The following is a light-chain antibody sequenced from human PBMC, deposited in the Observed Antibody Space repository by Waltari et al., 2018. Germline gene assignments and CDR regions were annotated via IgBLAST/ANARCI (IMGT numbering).Light chain of an antibody. V-gene: IGLV6-57*02. CDR1: GGSIATNY. CDR3: QSYDRTDWV. Sequence: FMLTQPHSVSESPGKPVTISCTGSGGSIATNYVQWYQQRPGSAPILLIFEDYQRPSGIPGRFSGSIDTSSNSASLTISGLKTEDEADYFCQSYDRTDWVFGGGTKLTVL. CDR2: EDY. J-gene: IGLJ3*02.